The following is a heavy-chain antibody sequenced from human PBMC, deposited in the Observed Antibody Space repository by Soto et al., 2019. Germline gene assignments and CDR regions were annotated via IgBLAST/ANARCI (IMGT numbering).Heavy chain of an antibody. V-gene: IGHV1-3*01. D-gene: IGHD3-22*01. Sequence: PGASVKVSCKASGYTFTSYAMHWVRQAPGQRLEWMGWINAGNGNTKYSQKFQGRVTITRDTSASTAYMELSSLRSEDTAVYYCARDKGEDRVTMIVVGNYDYWGQGTLVTVS. CDR3: ARDKGEDRVTMIVVGNYDY. CDR1: GYTFTSYA. J-gene: IGHJ4*02. CDR2: INAGNGNT.